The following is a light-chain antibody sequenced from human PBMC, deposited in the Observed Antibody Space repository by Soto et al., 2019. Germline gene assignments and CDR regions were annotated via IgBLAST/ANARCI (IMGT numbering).Light chain of an antibody. Sequence: DIQMTQSPSTLSASVGDRVTIACRASQSISYRLAWYQQKSGKAPKLLIYDASSLESGVPSRFSGVGSGSEFTLTITDLQPDDSATYFCQQYESYFTFGQGTKLGLK. CDR3: QQYESYFT. CDR2: DAS. J-gene: IGKJ2*01. V-gene: IGKV1-5*01. CDR1: QSISYR.